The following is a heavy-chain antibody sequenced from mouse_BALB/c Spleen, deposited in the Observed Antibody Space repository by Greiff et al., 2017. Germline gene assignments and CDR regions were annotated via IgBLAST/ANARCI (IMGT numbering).Heavy chain of an antibody. Sequence: EVKLMESGAELVKPGASVKLSCTASGFNIKDTYMHWVKQRPEQGLEWIGRIDPANGNTKYDPKFQGKATITADTSSNTAYLQLSSLTSEDTAVYYCARWGYDWGQGTLVTVSA. CDR2: IDPANGNT. V-gene: IGHV14-3*02. CDR3: ARWGYD. CDR1: GFNIKDTY. D-gene: IGHD3-1*01. J-gene: IGHJ3*01.